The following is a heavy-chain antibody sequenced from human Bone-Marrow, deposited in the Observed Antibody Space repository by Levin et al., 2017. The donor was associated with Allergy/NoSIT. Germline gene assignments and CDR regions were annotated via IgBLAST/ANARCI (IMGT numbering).Heavy chain of an antibody. CDR3: ARDRSGNYFYF. V-gene: IGHV3-33*01. CDR1: GSPFSAYG. J-gene: IGHJ4*02. D-gene: IGHD2/OR15-2a*01. CDR2: IYFDGSKT. Sequence: LSLTCAASGSPFSAYGMHWIRQGPGKGLEWVAFIYFDGSKTYYADSVEGRFTISRDNSKNTVYLQMDSLSGDDTAMYYCARDRSGNYFYFWGQGTQVTVSS.